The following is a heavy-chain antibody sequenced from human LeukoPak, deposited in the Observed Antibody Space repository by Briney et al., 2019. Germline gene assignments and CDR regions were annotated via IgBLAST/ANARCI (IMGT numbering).Heavy chain of an antibody. Sequence: GGSLRLSCAASGFTFSSYGMHWVRQAPGKGLEWVAVISYDGSNKYYADSVKGRFTISRDNSKNTLYLQMNSLRTEDTAVYYCARGLPASILGVVDSWGQGTLVTVS. D-gene: IGHD2-2*01. CDR3: ARGLPASILGVVDS. CDR2: ISYDGSNK. J-gene: IGHJ4*02. V-gene: IGHV3-30*03. CDR1: GFTFSSYG.